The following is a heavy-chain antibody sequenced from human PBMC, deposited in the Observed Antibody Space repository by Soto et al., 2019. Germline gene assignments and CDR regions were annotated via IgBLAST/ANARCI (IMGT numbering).Heavy chain of an antibody. CDR1: GGSMRNYF. CDR2: IHYSGTT. D-gene: IGHD6-13*01. J-gene: IGHJ4*02. CDR3: AAGEASSRNLAPYYVDF. Sequence: PSETLSLTCKVSGGSMRNYFWTWIRQPPGKGLEWIGYIHYSGTTSFFPSYNPSLRSRVTISEDTSKNQFSLKLLSVTTADTAVYFCAAGEASSRNLAPYYVDFWGQGTLVTVSS. V-gene: IGHV4-59*01.